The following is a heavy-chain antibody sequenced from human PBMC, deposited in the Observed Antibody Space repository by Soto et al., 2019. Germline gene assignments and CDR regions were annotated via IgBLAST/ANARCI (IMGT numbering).Heavy chain of an antibody. CDR1: GSIFSRHA. CDR2: IIPIFASA. J-gene: IGHJ4*02. V-gene: IGHV1-69*12. D-gene: IGHD3-16*01. Sequence: QVQLVQSGAEVKKPGSSVKVSCEASGSIFSRHAMSWVRQAPGQGLEWMGGIIPIFASANYAQKFQGRVTITADESTSTVYRERNSLRSEDTAIYYCARGGIRGTPMDYWGQGTLLTVSS. CDR3: ARGGIRGTPMDY.